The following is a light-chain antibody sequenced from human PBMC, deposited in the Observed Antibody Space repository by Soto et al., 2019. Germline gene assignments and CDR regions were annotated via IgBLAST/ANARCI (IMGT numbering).Light chain of an antibody. Sequence: EIVLTHSLATLSLSKGERATLSCRASQSVSSYLAWYRPTPGPAPRLLIYDASNRAPGTPARFSGSGSGTDFTLTISSLEPEDFAVYYCQQRSNWPPITFGQGTRLEI. CDR1: QSVSSY. CDR3: QQRSNWPPIT. J-gene: IGKJ5*01. V-gene: IGKV3-11*01. CDR2: DAS.